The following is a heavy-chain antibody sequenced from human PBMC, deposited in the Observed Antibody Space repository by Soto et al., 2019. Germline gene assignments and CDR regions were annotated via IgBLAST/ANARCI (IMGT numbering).Heavy chain of an antibody. J-gene: IGHJ5*02. CDR1: GGSISSYY. CDR2: IYYSGST. V-gene: IGHV4-59*08. Sequence: SETLSLTCTVSGGSISSYYWSWIRQPPGKGLEWIGYIYYSGSTNYNPSLKSRVTISVDTSKNQFSLKLSSVTAADTAVYYCARQSTVQWLVRSDWFDPWGQGTLVT. CDR3: ARQSTVQWLVRSDWFDP. D-gene: IGHD6-19*01.